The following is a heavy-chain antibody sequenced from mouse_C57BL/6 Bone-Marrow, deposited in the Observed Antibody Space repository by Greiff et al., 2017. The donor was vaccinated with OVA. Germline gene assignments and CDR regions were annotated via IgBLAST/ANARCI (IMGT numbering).Heavy chain of an antibody. CDR2: IYPRSGNT. Sequence: QVQLQQSGAELARPGASVKLSCKASGYTFTSYGISWVKQRTGQGLEWIGEIYPRSGNTYYNEKFKGKATLTADKSSSTAYMELRSLTSEDSAVYFCAREGGSSSTWYFDVWGTGTTVTVSS. J-gene: IGHJ1*03. V-gene: IGHV1-81*01. CDR3: AREGGSSSTWYFDV. D-gene: IGHD1-1*01. CDR1: GYTFTSYG.